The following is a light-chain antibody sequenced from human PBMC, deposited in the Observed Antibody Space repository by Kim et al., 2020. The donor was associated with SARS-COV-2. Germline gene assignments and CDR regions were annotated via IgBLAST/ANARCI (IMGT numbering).Light chain of an antibody. J-gene: IGLJ2*01. V-gene: IGLV3-19*01. CDR3: NSRDSNDNVV. Sequence: VALGQTVRITCQGDSLRSYYATWYQQRPGQAPILVIYGKNNRPSGIPDRFSGSSSGNTASLTITGTQAGDETDYYCNSRDSNDNVVFGGGTQLTVL. CDR1: SLRSYY. CDR2: GKN.